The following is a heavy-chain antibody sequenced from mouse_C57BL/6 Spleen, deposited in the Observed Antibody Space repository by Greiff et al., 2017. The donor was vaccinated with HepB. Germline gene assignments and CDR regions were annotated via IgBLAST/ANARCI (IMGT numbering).Heavy chain of an antibody. CDR3: ARAHWDDCDY. CDR2: IYPGSDNT. V-gene: IGHV1-76*01. Sequence: VQLQQSGAELVRPGASVKLSCKASGYTFTDYYINWVKQRPGQGLEWIARIYPGSDNTYYNEKFKGKATLTAEKSSSTAYMQLSSLTSEDSAVYFGARAHWDDCDYWGQGTTLTGAS. D-gene: IGHD4-1*01. CDR1: GYTFTDYY. J-gene: IGHJ2*01.